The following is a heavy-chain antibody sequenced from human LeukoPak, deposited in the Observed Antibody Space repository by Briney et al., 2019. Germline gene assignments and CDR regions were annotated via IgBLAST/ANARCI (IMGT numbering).Heavy chain of an antibody. CDR3: ARDRVQYLYGMDV. Sequence: SVKVSCKASGGTFSSYAISWVRQAPGQGLEWMGGIIPIFGTANYAQKFQGRVTITADESTSTAYMELRSLRSDDTAVYYCARDRVQYLYGMDVWGQGTTVTVSS. CDR1: GGTFSSYA. J-gene: IGHJ6*02. CDR2: IIPIFGTA. V-gene: IGHV1-69*13. D-gene: IGHD4-11*01.